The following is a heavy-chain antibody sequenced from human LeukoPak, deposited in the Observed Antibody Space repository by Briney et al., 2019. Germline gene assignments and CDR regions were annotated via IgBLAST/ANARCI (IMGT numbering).Heavy chain of an antibody. V-gene: IGHV4-59*01. CDR1: GGSISSYY. Sequence: SETLSLTCTVSGGSISSYYWSWIRQPPGKGLEWIGYIYYSGSTNYNPSLKSRVTISVDTSKNQFSLKLSSVTAADTAVYYCAREGNYKDDAFDIWGQGTMVTVSS. D-gene: IGHD3-10*01. CDR3: AREGNYKDDAFDI. J-gene: IGHJ3*02. CDR2: IYYSGST.